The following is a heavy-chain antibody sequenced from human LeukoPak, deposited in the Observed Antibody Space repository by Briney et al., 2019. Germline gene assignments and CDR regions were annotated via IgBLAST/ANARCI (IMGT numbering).Heavy chain of an antibody. Sequence: SETLSLTCAVSGGSISSSNWWSWVRQPPGKGLEWIGEIYHSGSTNYNPSPKSRVTISVDKSKNQFSLKLSSVTAADTAVYYCARDRDVVVVAATPGAFDIWGQGTMVTVSS. J-gene: IGHJ3*02. V-gene: IGHV4-4*02. CDR2: IYHSGST. CDR1: GGSISSSNW. CDR3: ARDRDVVVVAATPGAFDI. D-gene: IGHD2-15*01.